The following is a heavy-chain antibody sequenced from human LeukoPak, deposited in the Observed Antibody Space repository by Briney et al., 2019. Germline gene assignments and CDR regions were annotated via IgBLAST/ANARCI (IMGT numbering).Heavy chain of an antibody. CDR1: GFTFSSYD. V-gene: IGHV3-13*01. D-gene: IGHD1-14*01. CDR3: ARDYGMGHFDY. CDR2: IGTAGDT. J-gene: IGHJ4*01. Sequence: GGSLRLSCAASGFTFSSYDMHWVRQATGKGLEWVSAIGTAGDTYYPSSVKGRFTISRENAKNSLYLQMNSLRAEDTAVYYCARDYGMGHFDYWGQEPWSPSPQ.